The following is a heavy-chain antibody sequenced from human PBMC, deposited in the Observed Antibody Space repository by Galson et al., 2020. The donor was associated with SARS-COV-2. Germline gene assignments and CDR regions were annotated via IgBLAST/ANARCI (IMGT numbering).Heavy chain of an antibody. CDR3: GAVVSSSYHFKSFDP. V-gene: IGHV4-59*01. CDR1: GAPISSYY. Sequence: SETLSLTCTVSGAPISSYYWNWIRQPPGKGLEWIGYIYYSGDTNYSPSLKSRVTMSVDTSKNQFSLSLYSVTAADTAVYYCGAVVSSSYHFKSFDPWGQGTLVTVSS. J-gene: IGHJ5*02. D-gene: IGHD6-13*01. CDR2: IYYSGDT.